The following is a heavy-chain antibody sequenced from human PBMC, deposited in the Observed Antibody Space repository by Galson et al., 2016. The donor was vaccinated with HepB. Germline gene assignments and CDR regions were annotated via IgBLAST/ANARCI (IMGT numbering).Heavy chain of an antibody. CDR1: GYTFISYY. CDR3: GRDLAQVDFWSGSLFDY. V-gene: IGHV1-46*01. D-gene: IGHD3-3*01. CDR2: INPSSGST. J-gene: IGHJ4*02. Sequence: SCKASGYTFISYYMHWVRQAPGQGPEWMGMINPSSGSTGYAQKFQGRVTMTRDTSTSTVYMELSSLRSEDTAVYYCGRDLAQVDFWSGSLFDYWGQGTLVTVSS.